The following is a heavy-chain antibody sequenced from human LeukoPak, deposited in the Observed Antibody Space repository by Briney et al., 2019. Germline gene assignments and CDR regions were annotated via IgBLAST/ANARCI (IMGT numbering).Heavy chain of an antibody. Sequence: PGGSLRLSCAASGFTFSSYGMHWVRQAPGKGLEWVAVISYDGSNKYYADSVKGRFTISRDNSKNTLYLQMNSLRAEDTAVYYCAKTGPDYDFWSGYYSPHYYYYYMDVWGKGTTVTVSS. D-gene: IGHD3-3*01. J-gene: IGHJ6*03. CDR2: ISYDGSNK. V-gene: IGHV3-30*18. CDR3: AKTGPDYDFWSGYYSPHYYYYYMDV. CDR1: GFTFSSYG.